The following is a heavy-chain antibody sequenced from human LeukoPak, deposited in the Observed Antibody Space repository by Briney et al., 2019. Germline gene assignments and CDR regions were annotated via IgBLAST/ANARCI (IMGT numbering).Heavy chain of an antibody. D-gene: IGHD1-26*01. CDR1: GFPFSSYG. CDR3: AKYPGGFTGIVNYYHMDV. J-gene: IGHJ6*03. V-gene: IGHV3-30*02. CDR2: IPYDGSDK. Sequence: GGSLRLSCAASGFPFSSYGMHWVRQAPGKGLEWVAFIPYDGSDKFYADSVKGRFTISRDNSKNTLYLQMNSLRAEDTALYYCAKYPGGFTGIVNYYHMDVWVKGTTVTVSS.